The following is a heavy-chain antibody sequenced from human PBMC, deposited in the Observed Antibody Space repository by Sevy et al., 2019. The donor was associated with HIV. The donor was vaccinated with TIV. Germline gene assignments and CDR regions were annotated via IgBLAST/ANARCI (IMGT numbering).Heavy chain of an antibody. Sequence: ASVKVSCKASGGTFSSYAISWVRQAPGQGLEWMGGIIPIFGTANYAQKFQGRVTITADESMSTAYMELSSLRSEDTAVYYCARGKDIVVVVAAKDHAFDIWGQGTMVTVSS. CDR3: ARGKDIVVVVAAKDHAFDI. CDR1: GGTFSSYA. D-gene: IGHD2-15*01. V-gene: IGHV1-69*13. CDR2: IIPIFGTA. J-gene: IGHJ3*02.